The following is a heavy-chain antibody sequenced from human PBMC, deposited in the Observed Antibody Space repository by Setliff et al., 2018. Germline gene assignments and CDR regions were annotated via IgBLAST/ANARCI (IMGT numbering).Heavy chain of an antibody. J-gene: IGHJ5*02. V-gene: IGHV4-38-2*02. D-gene: IGHD4-4*01. Sequence: SETLSLTCTVSGYSISSGYYWGWIRQPPGKGLEWIGEINHSGSTNYNPSLKSRVTISVDTSKNQFSLKLSSVTAADTAVYYCARDRFRGLHSTPRWFDPWGQGTLVTVSS. CDR2: INHSGST. CDR1: GYSISSGYY. CDR3: ARDRFRGLHSTPRWFDP.